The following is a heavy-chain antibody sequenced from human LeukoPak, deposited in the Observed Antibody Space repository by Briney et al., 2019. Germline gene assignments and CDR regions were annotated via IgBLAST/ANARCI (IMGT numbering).Heavy chain of an antibody. CDR1: GFTFSSYW. D-gene: IGHD2-15*01. V-gene: IGHV3-7*03. Sequence: GGSLRLSCEASGFTFSSYWMSWVRQAPGKGLEWVANIIQDGSEKYYVDSVKGRFTISRDNAKNSLYLQMNSLRAEDTAVYYCARDRCSGGSCYYFDYWGQGTLVTVSS. J-gene: IGHJ4*02. CDR2: IIQDGSEK. CDR3: ARDRCSGGSCYYFDY.